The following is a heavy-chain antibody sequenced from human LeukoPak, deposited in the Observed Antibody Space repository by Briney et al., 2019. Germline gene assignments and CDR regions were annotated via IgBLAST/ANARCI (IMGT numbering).Heavy chain of an antibody. Sequence: ASVKVSCKASGYTFTGYYIHWVRQAPGQGLEWMGWINPTSFGTKYEQKFQGRVTMTRDTSISTAYMELSRLRSDDTAVCYCARDRRISNNWFDPWGQGTLVTVSS. V-gene: IGHV1-2*02. CDR3: ARDRRISNNWFDP. D-gene: IGHD1-14*01. CDR1: GYTFTGYY. CDR2: INPTSFGT. J-gene: IGHJ5*02.